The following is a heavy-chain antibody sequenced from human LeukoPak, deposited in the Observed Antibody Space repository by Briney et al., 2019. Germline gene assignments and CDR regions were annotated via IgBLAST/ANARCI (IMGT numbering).Heavy chain of an antibody. D-gene: IGHD3-3*01. Sequence: GGSLRLSCAASGFTVSSNYMSWVRQAPGKGLEWVSVIYSGGSTYCADSVKGRFTISRDNSKNTLYLQMNSLRAEDTAVYYCASRVGPLFYYYYGMDVWGQGTTVTVSS. J-gene: IGHJ6*02. V-gene: IGHV3-53*01. CDR2: IYSGGST. CDR3: ASRVGPLFYYYYGMDV. CDR1: GFTVSSNY.